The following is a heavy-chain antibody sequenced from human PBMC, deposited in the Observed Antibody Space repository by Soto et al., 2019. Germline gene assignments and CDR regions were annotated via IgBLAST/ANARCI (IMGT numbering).Heavy chain of an antibody. J-gene: IGHJ4*02. CDR3: AREYSSSWSYYFDY. D-gene: IGHD6-13*01. CDR1: GYTFTSYG. CDR2: ISAYNGNT. V-gene: IGHV1-18*01. Sequence: ASVEVSCKASGYTFTSYGISWVRQAPGQGLEWMGWISAYNGNTNYAQKLQGRVTMTTDTSTSTAYMELRSLRSDDTAVYYCAREYSSSWSYYFDYWGQGTLVTVSS.